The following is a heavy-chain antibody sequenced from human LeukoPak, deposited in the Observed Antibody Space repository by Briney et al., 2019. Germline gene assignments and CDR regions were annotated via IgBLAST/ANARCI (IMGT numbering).Heavy chain of an antibody. CDR2: ISESGGAT. V-gene: IGHV3-23*01. J-gene: IGHJ4*02. Sequence: GGSLRLSCAASGFPFSGYTMGWVRQVLGKGLEWVSSISESGGATYYADSVKGRFIISRDNSMNTLYLQMNSLRVEDTAVYYCVKDGWDYWGQGTLVTVSS. D-gene: IGHD2-2*03. CDR3: VKDGWDY. CDR1: GFPFSGYT.